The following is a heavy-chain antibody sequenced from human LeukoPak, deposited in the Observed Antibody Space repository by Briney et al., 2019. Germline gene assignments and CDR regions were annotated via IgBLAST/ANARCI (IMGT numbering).Heavy chain of an antibody. V-gene: IGHV7-4-1*02. CDR3: ARESRYNWNYRIDQFDY. D-gene: IGHD1-7*01. Sequence: ASVKVSCKASGYTFTSYAMNWVRQAPGQGLEWMGWINTNTGNPTYAQGLTGRFVFSLDTSVSTAYLQISSLKAEDTAVYYCARESRYNWNYRIDQFDYWGQGTLVTVSS. CDR1: GYTFTSYA. J-gene: IGHJ4*02. CDR2: INTNTGNP.